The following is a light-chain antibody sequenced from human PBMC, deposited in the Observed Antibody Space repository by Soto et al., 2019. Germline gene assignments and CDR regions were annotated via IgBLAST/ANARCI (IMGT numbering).Light chain of an antibody. CDR2: AAY. CDR3: QQYGSAPWT. CDR1: QSVNNNY. J-gene: IGKJ1*01. V-gene: IGKV3-20*01. Sequence: EILLTQSPGTLSLSPGERATLSCRASQSVNNNYLAWYQHKPGQSPRLLIYAAYNRARGIPDRFGGSGSGTDFTLAVSRLEPEDFAVYYCQQYGSAPWTFGQGPKVEI.